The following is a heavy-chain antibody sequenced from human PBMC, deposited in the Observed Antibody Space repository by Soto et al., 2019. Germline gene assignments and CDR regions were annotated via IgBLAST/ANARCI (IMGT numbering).Heavy chain of an antibody. Sequence: SETLSLTCTVSGASIRSGGYYWSWIRQHPGKGLGWIGYIHYSGTTYYNPSLKSRVTMSVDTSNNQLSLKLTSVTAADTAVYYCARVGSPFPPDYWGQGSLVTVSS. D-gene: IGHD3-10*01. V-gene: IGHV4-31*03. CDR2: IHYSGTT. J-gene: IGHJ4*02. CDR1: GASIRSGGYY. CDR3: ARVGSPFPPDY.